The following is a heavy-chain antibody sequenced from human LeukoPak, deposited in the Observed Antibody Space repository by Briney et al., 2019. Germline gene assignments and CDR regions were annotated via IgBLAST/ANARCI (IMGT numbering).Heavy chain of an antibody. D-gene: IGHD2-15*01. J-gene: IGHJ6*03. Sequence: ASVKVSCKASGYTFTSHGISWVRQAPGQGLEWMGWISTYNGNTNYAQKLQGRVSMTTDTSTSTAYMDLRSLRSDDTAVYYCARDGGLYCSGGNCYGGLDYYYYMDVWGKGTTVTVSS. CDR1: GYTFTSHG. CDR3: ARDGGLYCSGGNCYGGLDYYYYMDV. V-gene: IGHV1-18*01. CDR2: ISTYNGNT.